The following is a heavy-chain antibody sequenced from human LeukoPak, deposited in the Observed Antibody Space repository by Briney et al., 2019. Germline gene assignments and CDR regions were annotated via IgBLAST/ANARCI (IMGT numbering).Heavy chain of an antibody. CDR1: GYTFTGYY. Sequence: GASVKVSCKASGYTFTGYYMHWVRQAPGQGLEWMGWINPNSGGTNYAQKFQGRVTMTRDTSISTAYMELSRLRSDDTAVYYCASFPLCSGGSCTTTATTPNNYYYYYYMDVWGKGTTVTVSS. CDR3: ASFPLCSGGSCTTTATTPNNYYYYYYMDV. CDR2: INPNSGGT. V-gene: IGHV1-2*02. J-gene: IGHJ6*03. D-gene: IGHD2-15*01.